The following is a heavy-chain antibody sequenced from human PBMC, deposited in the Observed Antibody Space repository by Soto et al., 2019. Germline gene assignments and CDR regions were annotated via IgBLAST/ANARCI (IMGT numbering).Heavy chain of an antibody. CDR2: INHSGST. CDR3: ARGQNSRTHLRGCRSWLAP. D-gene: IGHD4-17*01. CDR1: GGSFSGYY. V-gene: IGHV4-34*01. J-gene: IGHJ5*02. Sequence: PSETLSLTCAVYGGSFSGYYWSWIRQPPGKGLEWIGEINHSGSTNYNPSLKSRVTISVDTSKNQFSLKLSSVTAADTAVYYCARGQNSRTHLRGCRSWLAPGGKETLFTFP.